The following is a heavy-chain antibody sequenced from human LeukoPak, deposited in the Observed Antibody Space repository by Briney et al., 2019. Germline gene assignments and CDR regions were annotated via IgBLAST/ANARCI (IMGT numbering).Heavy chain of an antibody. D-gene: IGHD3-22*01. Sequence: ASVKVSCKVSGYTLTELSMHWVRQAPGKGLEWMGGFDPEDGETIYAQKFQGRVTMTEDISTDTAYMELSSLRSEDTAVYYCATQYYDSSGYYLHVDMRPQLDAFDIWGQGTMVTVSS. J-gene: IGHJ3*02. CDR3: ATQYYDSSGYYLHVDMRPQLDAFDI. CDR1: GYTLTELS. CDR2: FDPEDGET. V-gene: IGHV1-24*01.